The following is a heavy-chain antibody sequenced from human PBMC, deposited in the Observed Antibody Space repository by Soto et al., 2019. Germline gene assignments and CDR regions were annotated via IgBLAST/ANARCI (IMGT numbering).Heavy chain of an antibody. CDR1: GGSISSGGYY. D-gene: IGHD2-2*02. CDR2: TYYSGST. V-gene: IGHV4-31*03. CDR3: SRGRKGYCISTSCYSSWFDP. Sequence: SETLSLTCTVSGGSISSGGYYWSWIRQHPGKGLEWIGYTYYSGSTYYNQSLKSRVTISVDTSKNQFSLKLSSVTAADTAVYYCSRGRKGYCISTSCYSSWFDPWGQGTLVTVSS. J-gene: IGHJ5*02.